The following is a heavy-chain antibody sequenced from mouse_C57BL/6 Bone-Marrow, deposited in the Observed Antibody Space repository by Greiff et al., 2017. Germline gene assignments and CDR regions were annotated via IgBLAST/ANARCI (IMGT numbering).Heavy chain of an antibody. V-gene: IGHV1-4*01. Sequence: QVQLQQSGAELARPGASVKMSCKASGYTFTSYTMHWVKQRPGQGLEWIGYINPSSGYTKYNQKFKDKATLTADKSSSTAYMQLSSLTSEDAADYYCASITTVVAHWYFDVWGTGTTVTVSS. J-gene: IGHJ1*03. CDR2: INPSSGYT. CDR1: GYTFTSYT. CDR3: ASITTVVAHWYFDV. D-gene: IGHD1-1*01.